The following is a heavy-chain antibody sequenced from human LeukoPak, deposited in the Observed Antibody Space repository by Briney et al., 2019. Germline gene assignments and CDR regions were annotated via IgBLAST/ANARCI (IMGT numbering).Heavy chain of an antibody. CDR1: GYTFTSYY. V-gene: IGHV1-46*01. Sequence: SVKVSCKASGYTFTSYYMHWVRQAPGQGLEWMGIINPGDGRTTYPQKFQGRVTMTRDTSTSTVYMELSSLRSEDTAVYYCARDLSGNHYGHFDYWGQGTLVTVSS. CDR3: ARDLSGNHYGHFDY. D-gene: IGHD1-26*01. J-gene: IGHJ4*02. CDR2: INPGDGRT.